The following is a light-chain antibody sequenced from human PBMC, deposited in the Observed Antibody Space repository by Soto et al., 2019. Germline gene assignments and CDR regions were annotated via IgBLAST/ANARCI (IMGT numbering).Light chain of an antibody. Sequence: EIVMTQSPATVPVSPGERVTLSCRASQSVSIDLAWYQQKPGQAPRLLVYGASTRATDIPARFSGSGSGTEFTLTISSLQSEDFAVYYCQQYTNWPLTFGGGTKVDI. CDR1: QSVSID. V-gene: IGKV3-15*01. J-gene: IGKJ4*01. CDR2: GAS. CDR3: QQYTNWPLT.